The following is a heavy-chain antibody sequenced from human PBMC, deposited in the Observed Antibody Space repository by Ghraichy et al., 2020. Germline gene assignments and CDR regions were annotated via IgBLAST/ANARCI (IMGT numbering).Heavy chain of an antibody. J-gene: IGHJ6*02. V-gene: IGHV4-39*07. CDR3: ARDRDRGLLWFREYHNLGV. CDR2: IYYSGST. CDR1: GDSISTTSYY. D-gene: IGHD3-10*01. Sequence: SETLSLTCSVSGDSISTTSYYWVWIRQPPGKGLEWIGRIYYSGSTYYNPSLKSRVTISVDTSKNQFSLKLSSVTAADTAVYYCARDRDRGLLWFREYHNLGVWGQGTTVTVSS.